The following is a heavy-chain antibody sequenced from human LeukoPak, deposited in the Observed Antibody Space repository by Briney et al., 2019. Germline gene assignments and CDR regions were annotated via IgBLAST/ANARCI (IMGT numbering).Heavy chain of an antibody. CDR1: GFTFSSYW. CDR2: INSDGSST. D-gene: IGHD2-2*01. Sequence: GGSLRLSCAASGFTFSSYWMHWVRQAPGKGLVWVSRINSDGSSTSYADSVKGRFTISRDNAKNTLYLQMNSLRAEDTAVYYCASIVVVPAAMYGGMDVWGQGTTVTVSS. CDR3: ASIVVVPAAMYGGMDV. V-gene: IGHV3-74*01. J-gene: IGHJ6*02.